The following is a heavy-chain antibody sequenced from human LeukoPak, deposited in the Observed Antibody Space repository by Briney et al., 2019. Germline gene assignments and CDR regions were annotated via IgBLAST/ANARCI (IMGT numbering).Heavy chain of an antibody. Sequence: GSLRLSCAASGFTFSSYSMNWVRQAPGKGLEWVSSISSSSSYIYYADSVKGRFTISRDNAKNSLYLQMNSLRAEDTAVYYCATEDTYYDGIGYWGQGTLVTVSS. CDR3: ATEDTYYDGIGY. CDR2: ISSSSSYI. V-gene: IGHV3-21*01. CDR1: GFTFSSYS. J-gene: IGHJ4*02. D-gene: IGHD3-22*01.